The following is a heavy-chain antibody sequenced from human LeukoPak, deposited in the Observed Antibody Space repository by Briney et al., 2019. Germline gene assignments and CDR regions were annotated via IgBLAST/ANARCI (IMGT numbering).Heavy chain of an antibody. D-gene: IGHD3-10*01. Sequence: SETLSLTCTVSGCSISSGYYWGWIRQPPGKGLEWIGSIYHSGSTYYNPSLKSRVTISVDTSKNQFSLKLSSVTAADTAVYYCARDYRAGYYYMDVWGKGTTVTVSS. CDR3: ARDYRAGYYYMDV. V-gene: IGHV4-38-2*02. J-gene: IGHJ6*03. CDR2: IYHSGST. CDR1: GCSISSGYY.